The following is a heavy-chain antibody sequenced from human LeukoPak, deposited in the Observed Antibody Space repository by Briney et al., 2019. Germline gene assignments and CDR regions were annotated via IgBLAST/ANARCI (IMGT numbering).Heavy chain of an antibody. CDR1: GFTVSSTY. CDR3: AKDHEAPRSPFDY. V-gene: IGHV3-53*01. Sequence: GGSLRLSCAASGFTVSSTYMSWVRQAPGKGLEWVSVIYSGGSTYYADSVKGRFTISRDNSKNTLYLQMNSLRAEDTAVYYCAKDHEAPRSPFDYWGQGTLVTVSS. J-gene: IGHJ4*02. CDR2: IYSGGST.